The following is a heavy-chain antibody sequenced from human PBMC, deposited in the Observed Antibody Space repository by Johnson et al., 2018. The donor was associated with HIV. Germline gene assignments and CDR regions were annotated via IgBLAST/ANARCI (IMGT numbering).Heavy chain of an antibody. D-gene: IGHD3-22*01. J-gene: IGHJ3*01. V-gene: IGHV3-64*01. CDR2: ISSNGGNT. CDR1: GFTFSTYA. CDR3: AIPYFYDSGTYR. Sequence: EVQLVESGGGLVQPGGSLRLSCVASGFTFSTYAMHWVRQAPGKGLEYVSAISSNGGNTYYANSVKGRFSISRDNSKNTLYLQMDSLRPEDTALYYCAIPYFYDSGTYRWGQGTMVTVSS.